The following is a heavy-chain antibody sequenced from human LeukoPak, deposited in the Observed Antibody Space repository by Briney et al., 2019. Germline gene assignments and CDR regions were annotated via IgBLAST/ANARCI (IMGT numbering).Heavy chain of an antibody. V-gene: IGHV3-30-3*01. CDR2: ISYDGSNK. Sequence: GGSLRLSCAASGFTFSSYAMDWVRQAPGKGLEWVAVISYDGSNKYYADSVKGRFTISRDNSKNTLYLQMNSLRAEDTAVYYCARVSTYSSGWYGGAFDIWGQGTMVTVSS. D-gene: IGHD6-19*01. J-gene: IGHJ3*02. CDR1: GFTFSSYA. CDR3: ARVSTYSSGWYGGAFDI.